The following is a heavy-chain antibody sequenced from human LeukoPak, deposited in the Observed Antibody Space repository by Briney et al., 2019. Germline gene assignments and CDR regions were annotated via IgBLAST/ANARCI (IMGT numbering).Heavy chain of an antibody. J-gene: IGHJ3*02. CDR2: IYYSGST. CDR3: AREGWWELLRRAFDI. Sequence: SETLSLTCTVSGGSISSYYWGWIRQPPGKGLEWIGSIYYSGSTYYNPSLKSRVTISVDTSKNQFSLKLSSVTAADTAVYYCAREGWWELLRRAFDIWGQGTMVTVSS. V-gene: IGHV4-39*07. D-gene: IGHD1-26*01. CDR1: GGSISSYY.